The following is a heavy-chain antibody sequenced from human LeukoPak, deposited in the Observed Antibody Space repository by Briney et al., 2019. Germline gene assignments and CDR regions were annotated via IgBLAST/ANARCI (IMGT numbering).Heavy chain of an antibody. J-gene: IGHJ4*02. Sequence: SLILSCAASGFICGYDAMHLGRQAPGKGLEWVAGTSWGSGSIGDADAVKGRFTISRDNAKHSLYLQMNSLRAEDTALYYCAKVGRIAADWGPGNLVTVSS. V-gene: IGHV3-9*01. D-gene: IGHD6-13*01. CDR2: TSWGSGSI. CDR3: AKVGRIAAD. CDR1: GFICGYDA.